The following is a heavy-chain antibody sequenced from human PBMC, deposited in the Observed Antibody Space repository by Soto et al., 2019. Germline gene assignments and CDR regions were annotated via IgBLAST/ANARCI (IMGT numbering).Heavy chain of an antibody. J-gene: IGHJ6*02. CDR2: IWYDGSNK. Sequence: GGSLRLSCAASGFTFSSYGMHWVRQAPGKGLEWVAVIWYDGSNKYYADSVKGRFTISRDNSKNTLYLQMNSLRAEDTAVYYCARDRGRNFIAVVYYYGMDVWGQGTTVTVSS. CDR3: ARDRGRNFIAVVYYYGMDV. CDR1: GFTFSSYG. D-gene: IGHD6-19*01. V-gene: IGHV3-33*01.